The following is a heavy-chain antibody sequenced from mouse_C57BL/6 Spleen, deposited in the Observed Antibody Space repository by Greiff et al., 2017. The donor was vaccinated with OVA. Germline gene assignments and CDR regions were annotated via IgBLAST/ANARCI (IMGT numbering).Heavy chain of an antibody. D-gene: IGHD2-5*01. CDR2: ISDGGSYT. V-gene: IGHV5-4*01. CDR3: ARETYYSNYEYFDV. CDR1: GFTFSSYD. J-gene: IGHJ1*03. Sequence: EVKLVESGGGLVKPGGSLKLSCAASGFTFSSYDMSWVSQTPEKRLEWVATISDGGSYTYYPDNVNVPFTISRYNAKNNLYLQMSHLKSEDTAMYYCARETYYSNYEYFDVWGTGTTVTVSS.